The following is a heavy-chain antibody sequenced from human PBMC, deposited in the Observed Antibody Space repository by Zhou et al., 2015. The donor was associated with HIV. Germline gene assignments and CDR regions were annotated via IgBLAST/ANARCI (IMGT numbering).Heavy chain of an antibody. D-gene: IGHD3-9*01. CDR3: ARAAADILTGYYMRGHLPDY. Sequence: QVQLVQSGAEVKKPGSSVKVSCKASGGSFMSYAIGWVRQAPGQGLEWMGGIIPVFGTANYAQKFQGRVTITADESTSPAYMEVSSLRSDDTAVYYCARAAADILTGYYMRGHLPDYWGQGTLVTVSS. CDR1: GGSFMSYA. J-gene: IGHJ4*02. V-gene: IGHV1-69*01. CDR2: IIPVFGTA.